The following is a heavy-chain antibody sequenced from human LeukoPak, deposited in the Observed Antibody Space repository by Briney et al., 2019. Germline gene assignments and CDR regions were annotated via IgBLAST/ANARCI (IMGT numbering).Heavy chain of an antibody. CDR2: ISGSGSSI. Sequence: GGSLRLSCAASGFTFSSYAMSWVRQAPGKGLEWVSAISGSGSSIYYTDSVKGRFTISRDNSKNTLYLQMNSLRAEDTAVYYCAMGATSWSGYSFPKIFQHWGRGTLVTVSS. J-gene: IGHJ1*01. V-gene: IGHV3-23*01. CDR3: AMGATSWSGYSFPKIFQH. D-gene: IGHD3-3*01. CDR1: GFTFSSYA.